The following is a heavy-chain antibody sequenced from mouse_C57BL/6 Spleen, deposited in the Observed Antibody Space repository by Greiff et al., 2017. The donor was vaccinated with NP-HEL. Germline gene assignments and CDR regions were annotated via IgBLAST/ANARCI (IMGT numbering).Heavy chain of an antibody. Sequence: EVQLQQSGPELVKPGASVKISCKASGYTFTDYYMNWVKQSHGKSLEWIGDINPNNGGTSYNQKFKGKATLTVDKSSSTAYMELRSLTSEDSAVYYCARHYGSPDYWGQGTTLTVSS. V-gene: IGHV1-26*01. CDR3: ARHYGSPDY. J-gene: IGHJ2*01. D-gene: IGHD1-1*02. CDR2: INPNNGGT. CDR1: GYTFTDYY.